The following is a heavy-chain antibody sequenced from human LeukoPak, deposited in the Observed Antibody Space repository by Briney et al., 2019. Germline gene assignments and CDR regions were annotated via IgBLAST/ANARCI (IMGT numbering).Heavy chain of an antibody. V-gene: IGHV4-28*01. Sequence: KPSDTLSLTCAVSGYSISSSNWWGWIRQPPGKGLEWIGYIYYSGSTYYNPSLKSRVTMSVDTSKNQFSLKLSSVTAVDTAVYYCATQKGGSSSPEDYWGQGTLVTASS. CDR3: ATQKGGSSSPEDY. D-gene: IGHD6-6*01. CDR1: GYSISSSNW. J-gene: IGHJ4*02. CDR2: IYYSGST.